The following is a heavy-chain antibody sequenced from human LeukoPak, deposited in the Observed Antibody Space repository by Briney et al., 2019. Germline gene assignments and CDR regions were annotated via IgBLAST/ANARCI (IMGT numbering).Heavy chain of an antibody. CDR2: INHSGST. CDR3: ASSIKAAVLDY. CDR1: GGSFSGYY. J-gene: IGHJ4*02. V-gene: IGHV4-34*01. Sequence: PSETLSLTCAVYGGSFSGYYWSWIRQPPGKGQEWIGEINHSGSTNYNPSLKSRVTISVDTSKNQFSLKLSSVTAADTAVYYCASSIKAAVLDYWGQGTLVTVSS. D-gene: IGHD6-13*01.